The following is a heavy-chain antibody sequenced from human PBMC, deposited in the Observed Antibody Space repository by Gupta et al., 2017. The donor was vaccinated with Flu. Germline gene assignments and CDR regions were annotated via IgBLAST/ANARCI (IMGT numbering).Heavy chain of an antibody. CDR3: THNGGAESPYYYYGMDV. Sequence: EWVGFIRSKAYGGTTEYAASVKGRFTISRDDSKSIAYLQMNSLKTEDTAVYYCTHNGGAESPYYYYGMDVWGQGTTVTVSS. D-gene: IGHD2-21*01. CDR2: IRSKAYGGTT. J-gene: IGHJ6*02. V-gene: IGHV3-49*02.